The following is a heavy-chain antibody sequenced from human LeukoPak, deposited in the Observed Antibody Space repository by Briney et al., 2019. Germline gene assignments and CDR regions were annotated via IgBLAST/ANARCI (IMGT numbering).Heavy chain of an antibody. CDR3: AKDAAVAGRYNWFDS. Sequence: PGGSLRLSCAASGFTFSSYSMNWVRQAPGKGLEWVSAISVSGGSTYYADSVTGRFTISRDNSKNTLFLHMNSLRAEDTAVYYCAKDAAVAGRYNWFDSWGQGTLVTVSS. D-gene: IGHD6-19*01. CDR1: GFTFSSYS. V-gene: IGHV3-23*01. CDR2: ISVSGGST. J-gene: IGHJ5*01.